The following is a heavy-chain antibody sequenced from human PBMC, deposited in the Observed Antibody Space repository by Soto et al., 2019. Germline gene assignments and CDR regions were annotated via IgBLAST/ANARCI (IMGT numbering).Heavy chain of an antibody. CDR3: ATYAPIYDAFDI. Sequence: GGSLRLSCAASGFTFDDYAMHWVRQAPGKGLEWVSGISWNSGSIGYADSVKGRFTISRDNAKNSLYLQMNSLRAEDTALYYCATYAPIYDAFDIWGQGTMVTVSS. V-gene: IGHV3-9*01. CDR2: ISWNSGSI. D-gene: IGHD2-21*01. CDR1: GFTFDDYA. J-gene: IGHJ3*02.